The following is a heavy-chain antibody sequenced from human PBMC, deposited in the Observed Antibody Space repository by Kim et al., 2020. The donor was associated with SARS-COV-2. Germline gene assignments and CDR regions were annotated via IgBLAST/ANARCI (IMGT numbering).Heavy chain of an antibody. D-gene: IGHD2-21*02. Sequence: GRFNISRDNSKNTLYLQMNSLRAEDTAVDYCAKDPPIVVVTAIRDAFDIWGQGTMVTVSS. V-gene: IGHV3-23*01. J-gene: IGHJ3*02. CDR3: AKDPPIVVVTAIRDAFDI.